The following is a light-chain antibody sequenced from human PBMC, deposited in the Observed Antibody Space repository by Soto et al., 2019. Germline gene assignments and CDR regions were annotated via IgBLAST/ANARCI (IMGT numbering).Light chain of an antibody. Sequence: PGERVTLSCRASQSVSSSLAWYQQRPGQAPRLLIYDTSTRAPGIAARFSGSGSGTEFTLTISSLQSEDVAVYYCQQYVRWPPGTFGQGTTVEIK. CDR1: QSVSSS. J-gene: IGKJ1*01. V-gene: IGKV3-15*01. CDR2: DTS. CDR3: QQYVRWPPGT.